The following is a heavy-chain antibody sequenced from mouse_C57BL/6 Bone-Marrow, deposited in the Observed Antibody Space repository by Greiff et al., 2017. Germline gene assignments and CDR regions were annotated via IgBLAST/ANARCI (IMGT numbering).Heavy chain of an antibody. D-gene: IGHD4-1*02. CDR3: ARSQLGRYDFDY. Sequence: QVQLQQPGAELVRPGTSVKLSCKASGYTFTSYWMHWVKQRPGQGLEWIGVIDPSDSYTNYNQKFKGKATLTVDTSSSTAYMQLSSLTSEDSAVYYCARSQLGRYDFDYWGQGTTLTVSS. V-gene: IGHV1-59*01. CDR2: IDPSDSYT. CDR1: GYTFTSYW. J-gene: IGHJ2*01.